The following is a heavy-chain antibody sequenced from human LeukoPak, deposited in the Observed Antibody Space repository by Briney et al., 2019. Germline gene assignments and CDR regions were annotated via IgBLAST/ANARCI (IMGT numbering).Heavy chain of an antibody. CDR2: IYYSGST. J-gene: IGHJ2*01. D-gene: IGHD6-6*01. CDR3: ARAHRAYSSSSGSYWYFDL. CDR1: GGSISSYY. V-gene: IGHV4-59*01. Sequence: SETLSLTCTVSGGSISSYYWSWIRQPPGKGLEWIGYIYYSGSTNYNPSLKSRVTISADTSKNQFSLKLSSVTAADTAVYYCARAHRAYSSSSGSYWYFDLWGRGTLVTVSS.